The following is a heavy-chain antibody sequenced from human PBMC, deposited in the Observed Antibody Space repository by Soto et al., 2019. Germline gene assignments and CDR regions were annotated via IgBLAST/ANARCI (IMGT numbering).Heavy chain of an antibody. CDR3: ARLGVMVRGVRVNWFDP. CDR2: IYPGDSDT. V-gene: IGHV5-51*01. CDR1: GYSFTSYW. Sequence: PGESLKISCKGSGYSFTSYWIGWVCQMPGKGLEWMGIIYPGDSDTRYSPSFQGQVTIPADKSISTAYLQWSSLKASDTAMYYCARLGVMVRGVRVNWFDPWGQGTLVTVSS. D-gene: IGHD3-10*01. J-gene: IGHJ5*02.